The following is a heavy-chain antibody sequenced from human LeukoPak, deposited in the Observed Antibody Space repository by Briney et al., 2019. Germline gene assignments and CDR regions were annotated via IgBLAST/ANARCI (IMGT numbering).Heavy chain of an antibody. CDR2: IYYSGST. V-gene: IGHV4-59*08. D-gene: IGHD5-24*01. Sequence: SETLSLTCTVSGGSISSYYWSWIRQPPGKGLEWIGYIYYSGSTYYNPSLKSRVTISVDTSKNQFSLKLSSVTAADTAVYYCARHGAEMAIDYWGQGTLVTVSS. CDR3: ARHGAEMAIDY. J-gene: IGHJ4*02. CDR1: GGSISSYY.